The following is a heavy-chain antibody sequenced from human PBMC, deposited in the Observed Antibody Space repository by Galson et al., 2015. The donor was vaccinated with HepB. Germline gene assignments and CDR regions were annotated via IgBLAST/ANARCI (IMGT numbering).Heavy chain of an antibody. CDR1: GFTFSSYA. CDR2: ISYDGSNK. CDR3: ARDLGSGWQSTWGYFDY. Sequence: CAASGFTFSSYAMHWVRQAPGKGLEWVAVISYDGSNKYYADSVKGRFTISRDNSKNTLYLQMNSLGAEDTAVYYCARDLGSGWQSTWGYFDYWGQGTLVTVSS. D-gene: IGHD6-19*01. V-gene: IGHV3-30*04. J-gene: IGHJ4*02.